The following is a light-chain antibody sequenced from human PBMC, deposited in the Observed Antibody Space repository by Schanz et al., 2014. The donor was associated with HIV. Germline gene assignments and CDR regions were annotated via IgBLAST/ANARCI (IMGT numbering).Light chain of an antibody. CDR2: AAS. V-gene: IGKV1-39*01. Sequence: DIQMTQSPSSLSASVGDRVTITCRASQSISSYLNWYQQKPGKAPKLLIYAASSLQSGVPSRFSGSGSGTDFTLTISSLQPEDFAVYYCQHYGGPYTFGQGTKLDI. CDR3: QHYGGPYT. J-gene: IGKJ2*01. CDR1: QSISSY.